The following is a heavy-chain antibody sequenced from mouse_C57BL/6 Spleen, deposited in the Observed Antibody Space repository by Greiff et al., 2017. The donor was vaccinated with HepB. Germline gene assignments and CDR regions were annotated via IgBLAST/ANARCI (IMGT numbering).Heavy chain of an antibody. Sequence: DVMLVESGEGLVKPGGSLKLSCAASGFTFSSYAMSWVRQTPEKRLEWVAYISSGGDYIYSADTVKGRFTISRDNARNTLYLQMRSLKSEDTAMYYCTREPYGSSYLDYWGQGTTLTVSS. J-gene: IGHJ2*01. CDR3: TREPYGSSYLDY. CDR1: GFTFSSYA. D-gene: IGHD1-1*01. V-gene: IGHV5-9-1*02. CDR2: ISSGGDYI.